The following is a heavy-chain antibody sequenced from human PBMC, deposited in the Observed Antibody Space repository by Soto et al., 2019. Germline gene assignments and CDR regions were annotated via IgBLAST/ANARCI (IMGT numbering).Heavy chain of an antibody. D-gene: IGHD1-26*01. CDR1: GFTFSNIA. Sequence: GGSLRLSCAASGFTFSNIAMHWVRQAPGKGLEWVAAISYDGTYRPYADFARGRFTISRDNSQKTLYLQMNSLRPEDTALYYCATDRALGATLGAIDFWGQGTMVTVSS. CDR3: ATDRALGATLGAIDF. V-gene: IGHV3-30-3*01. J-gene: IGHJ4*02. CDR2: ISYDGTYR.